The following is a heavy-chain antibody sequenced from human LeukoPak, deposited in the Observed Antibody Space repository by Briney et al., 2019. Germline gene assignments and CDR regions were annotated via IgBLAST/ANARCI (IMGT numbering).Heavy chain of an antibody. Sequence: GGSLRLSCTASGFTFSNYWMSWVRQTPEKGLEWVANIKQDGSEKVYLDSVKGRFTISRDSANNSLYLQMNSLRAEDTAVYYCARVYSANGYGSGYYDYWGQGTLVTVSS. CDR1: GFTFSNYW. V-gene: IGHV3-7*02. CDR2: IKQDGSEK. J-gene: IGHJ4*02. D-gene: IGHD3-10*01. CDR3: ARVYSANGYGSGYYDY.